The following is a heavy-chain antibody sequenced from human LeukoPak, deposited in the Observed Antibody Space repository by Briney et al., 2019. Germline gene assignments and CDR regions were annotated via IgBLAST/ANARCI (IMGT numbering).Heavy chain of an antibody. V-gene: IGHV4-39*07. CDR1: GGSISSSSYY. CDR3: ARVVNLAYYYDSSSYQFDY. J-gene: IGHJ4*02. Sequence: SETLSLTCTVSGGSISSSSYYWGWIRQPPGKGLEWIGSIYHSGSTYYNPSLKSRVTISVDTSKNQFSLKLSSVTAADTAVYYCARVVNLAYYYDSSSYQFDYWGQGTLVTVSS. D-gene: IGHD3-22*01. CDR2: IYHSGST.